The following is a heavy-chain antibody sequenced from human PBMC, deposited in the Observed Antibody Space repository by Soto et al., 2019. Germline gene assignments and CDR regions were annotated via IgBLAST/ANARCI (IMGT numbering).Heavy chain of an antibody. CDR3: ARDLDYGDSYFDY. J-gene: IGHJ4*02. V-gene: IGHV3-48*02. D-gene: IGHD4-17*01. CDR1: GFTFSSYS. Sequence: RRLSCAASGFTFSSYSMNWVRQAPGKGLEWVSYISSSSSTIYYADSVKGRFTISRDNAKNSLYLQMNSLRDEDTAVYYCARDLDYGDSYFDYWGQGTLVTVSS. CDR2: ISSSSSTI.